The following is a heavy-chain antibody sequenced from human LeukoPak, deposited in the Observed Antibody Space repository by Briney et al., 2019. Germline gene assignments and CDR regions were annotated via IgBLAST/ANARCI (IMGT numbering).Heavy chain of an antibody. Sequence: GGSLRLSCTASELTFSDYYMSWIRQAPGKGLAWVSYISSTSSTRYYADSVKGRFTISRDNAKNSLYLQMNSLRAEDTAVYYCARCGDGLPCDFDYWGQGTLVTVSS. CDR2: ISSTSSTR. D-gene: IGHD3-10*01. CDR3: ARCGDGLPCDFDY. CDR1: ELTFSDYY. V-gene: IGHV3-11*04. J-gene: IGHJ4*02.